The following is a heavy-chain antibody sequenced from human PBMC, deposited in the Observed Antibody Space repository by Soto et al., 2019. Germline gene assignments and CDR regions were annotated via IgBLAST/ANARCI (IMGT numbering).Heavy chain of an antibody. D-gene: IGHD4-17*01. CDR2: IRSKAYGGTT. CDR3: TRDNYGHKYYYYMDV. Sequence: GGSLRLSCTASGFTFGDYAMSWFRQAPGKGLEWVGFIRSKAYGGTTEYAASVKGRFTISRDDSKSIAYLQMNSLKTEDTAVYYCTRDNYGHKYYYYMDVWGKGTTVTVSS. J-gene: IGHJ6*03. V-gene: IGHV3-49*03. CDR1: GFTFGDYA.